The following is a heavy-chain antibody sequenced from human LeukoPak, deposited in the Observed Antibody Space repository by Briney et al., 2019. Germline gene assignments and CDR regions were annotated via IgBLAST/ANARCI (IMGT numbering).Heavy chain of an antibody. Sequence: GGSLRLSCAASGFTFSSYNMDWVRQAPGKGLEWVGRIRNKANIYTTEYAASVKGRFTISRDDSKNSLYLQMNSLKTEDTAVYYCARAPNSGTLGEDYWGQGTLVTVSS. V-gene: IGHV3-72*01. CDR2: IRNKANIYTT. J-gene: IGHJ4*02. CDR1: GFTFSSYN. D-gene: IGHD1-26*01. CDR3: ARAPNSGTLGEDY.